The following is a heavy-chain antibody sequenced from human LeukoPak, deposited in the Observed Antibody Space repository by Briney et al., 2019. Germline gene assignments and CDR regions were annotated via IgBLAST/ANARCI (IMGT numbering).Heavy chain of an antibody. Sequence: PGGSLRLSCAASGFTFSSYEMNWIRQAPGQGLEWVSYISSSGSTIYYADSVKGRFTISRDNAKNSLYLQMNSLRAEDTAVYYCARDRDSSGWYYEAEYFQHWGQGTLVTVSS. V-gene: IGHV3-48*03. D-gene: IGHD6-19*01. CDR2: ISSSGSTI. CDR1: GFTFSSYE. J-gene: IGHJ1*01. CDR3: ARDRDSSGWYYEAEYFQH.